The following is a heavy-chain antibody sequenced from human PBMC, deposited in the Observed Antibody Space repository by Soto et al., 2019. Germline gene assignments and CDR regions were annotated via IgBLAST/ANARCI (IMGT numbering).Heavy chain of an antibody. CDR2: VHYSGNT. Sequence: QVQLQESGPGLVKPAETLSLTCTVSGGSLSSYYWTWIRQPPGKGLEWIGYVHYSGNTNYNPSLKSRVTISVDTSKNQFSLKLGSVTAADTAVYHCAKLPWADYGGIFDPWGQGTLVTVSS. CDR3: AKLPWADYGGIFDP. J-gene: IGHJ5*02. CDR1: GGSLSSYY. V-gene: IGHV4-59*01. D-gene: IGHD4-17*01.